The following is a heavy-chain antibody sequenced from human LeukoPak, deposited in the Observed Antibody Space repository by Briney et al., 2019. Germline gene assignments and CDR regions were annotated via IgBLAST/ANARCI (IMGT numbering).Heavy chain of an antibody. Sequence: TGGSLRLSCAASGFTFDSYAMNWVRQAPGKGLEWVSGFSGSRGSTYYADSVKGRFTISRDNSKNTLYLQMNSLRAEDTAVYYCAKDQRFRGYSYEYWYFDLWGRGTLVTVSS. CDR1: GFTFDSYA. V-gene: IGHV3-23*01. J-gene: IGHJ2*01. CDR2: FSGSRGST. D-gene: IGHD5-18*01. CDR3: AKDQRFRGYSYEYWYFDL.